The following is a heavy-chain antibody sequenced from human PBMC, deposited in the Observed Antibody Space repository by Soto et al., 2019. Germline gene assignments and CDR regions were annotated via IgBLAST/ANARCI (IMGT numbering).Heavy chain of an antibody. D-gene: IGHD3-10*01. CDR3: ARDRKDYFDY. CDR2: INPSGGST. J-gene: IGHJ4*02. CDR1: GYTFTSYY. Sequence: GASVKVSCKASGYTFTSYYMHWVRQAPGQGLEWMGIINPSGGSTSYAQKFKGKVTMTRDTSTSTFQRELSCLSLENTAVYYCARDRKDYFDYGGQGTLVTVPS. V-gene: IGHV1-46*01.